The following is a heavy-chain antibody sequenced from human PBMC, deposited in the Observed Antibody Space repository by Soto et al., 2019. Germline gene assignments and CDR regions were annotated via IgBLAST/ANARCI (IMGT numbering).Heavy chain of an antibody. V-gene: IGHV5-51*01. CDR2: IYPGDSDT. CDR1: GYSFTSYW. J-gene: IGHJ6*02. D-gene: IGHD6-13*01. CDR3: ARHGSSWPTLGYYYYYGMDV. Sequence: GESLKISCKGSGYSFTSYWIGWVRQMPGKGLEWMGIIYPGDSDTRYSPSFQGQVTISADKSIRTAYLQWSSLKDSDTAMYYCARHGSSWPTLGYYYYYGMDVWGQGTTVAVSS.